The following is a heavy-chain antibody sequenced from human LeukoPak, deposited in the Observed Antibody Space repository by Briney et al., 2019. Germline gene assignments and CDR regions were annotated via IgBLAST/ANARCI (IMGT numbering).Heavy chain of an antibody. Sequence: GGSLRLSCAASGFTFSSYGMHWVRQAPGKGLEWVAIISYDGSNKYYADSVKGRFTISRDNSKNTLYLQMNSLRAEDTAVYYCAKDLVWYFDYWGQGTLVTVSS. J-gene: IGHJ4*02. CDR3: AKDLVWYFDY. CDR2: ISYDGSNK. CDR1: GFTFSSYG. V-gene: IGHV3-30*18.